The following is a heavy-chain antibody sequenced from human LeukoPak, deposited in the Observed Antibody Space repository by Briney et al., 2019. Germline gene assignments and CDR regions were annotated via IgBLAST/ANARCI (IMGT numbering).Heavy chain of an antibody. CDR3: GRHAYDFWSGYNYYFDY. J-gene: IGHJ4*02. D-gene: IGHD3-3*01. CDR1: GGSISSYY. Sequence: PSETLSLTCTVSGGSISSYYWSWIRQPPGKGLEWIGYIYTSGSTNYNPSLKSRVTISVDTSKNQFSLKLSSVTAADTAVYYCGRHAYDFWSGYNYYFDYWDQGTLVTVSS. CDR2: IYTSGST. V-gene: IGHV4-4*09.